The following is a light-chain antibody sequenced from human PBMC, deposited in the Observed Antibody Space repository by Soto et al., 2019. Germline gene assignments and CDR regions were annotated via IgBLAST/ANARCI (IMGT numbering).Light chain of an antibody. J-gene: IGKJ4*01. CDR3: QPYNNWPLT. CDR2: DTS. V-gene: IGKV3-15*01. CDR1: QGIGDT. Sequence: ENVFTQSPATLSFSPGERATLSCRASQGIGDTLAWYQHKPGQTPRLLIYDTSTRATGVPTRFSGSRSGAEFTLTINSLQSEDFAVYYCQPYNNWPLTFGGGTKVDIK.